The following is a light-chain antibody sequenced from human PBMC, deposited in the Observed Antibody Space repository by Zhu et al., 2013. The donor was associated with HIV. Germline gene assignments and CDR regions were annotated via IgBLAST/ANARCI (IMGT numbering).Light chain of an antibody. Sequence: DIVLTQSPGTLSLSPGERATLSCRASQNVRSNILAWYQQKPGQAPRLLIYDASTRATGIPARFSGAGSGTDFTLTISSLEPEDVALYYCQQYAKSPVTFGGGTTVEVK. CDR1: QNVRSNI. CDR2: DAS. J-gene: IGKJ4*01. V-gene: IGKV3-20*01. CDR3: QQYAKSPVT.